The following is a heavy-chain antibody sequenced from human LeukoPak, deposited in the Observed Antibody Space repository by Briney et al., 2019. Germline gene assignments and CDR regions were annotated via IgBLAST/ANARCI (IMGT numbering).Heavy chain of an antibody. J-gene: IGHJ4*02. CDR1: GGSISSGGYS. Sequence: SETLSLTCAASGGSISSGGYSWSWIRQPPGKDLEWIGYIYHSGSTYYNPSLKSRVTISVDRSKNQFSLKLSSVTAADTAVYYCARVDCSSTSCYPDYWGQGTLVTVSS. CDR3: ARVDCSSTSCYPDY. D-gene: IGHD2-2*01. V-gene: IGHV4-30-2*01. CDR2: IYHSGST.